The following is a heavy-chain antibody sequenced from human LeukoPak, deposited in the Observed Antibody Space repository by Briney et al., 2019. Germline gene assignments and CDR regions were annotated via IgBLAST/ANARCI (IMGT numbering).Heavy chain of an antibody. V-gene: IGHV3-23*01. D-gene: IGHD6-19*01. Sequence: GGSLRLSCAASGFTFSSYAMSWVRQAPGKGLEWVSSISVIGGTYYADSVKGRFTISRDNSKNTLYLQMNSLRAEDTAVYYCAKRFSVAGSTYYFDYWGQGTLVPVSS. CDR1: GFTFSSYA. CDR3: AKRFSVAGSTYYFDY. J-gene: IGHJ4*02. CDR2: ISVIGGT.